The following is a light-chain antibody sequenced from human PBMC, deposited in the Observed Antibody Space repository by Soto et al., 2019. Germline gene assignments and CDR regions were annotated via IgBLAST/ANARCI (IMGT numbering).Light chain of an antibody. CDR3: QSYDNHVSGPV. J-gene: IGLJ2*01. V-gene: IGLV1-40*01. Sequence: QSVLTQPPSVSGAAGQMVTISCTGSYFNIGAGYDVPWYQQLPGTAPKLLIYGNSNRPSGVPDRLSGSKSGTSASLAITGLQAEDEADYYCQSYDNHVSGPVFGGGTQLPVL. CDR1: YFNIGAGYD. CDR2: GNS.